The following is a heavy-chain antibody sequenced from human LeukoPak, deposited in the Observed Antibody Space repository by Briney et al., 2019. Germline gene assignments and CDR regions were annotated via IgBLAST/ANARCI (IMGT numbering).Heavy chain of an antibody. CDR3: ARVQRYCGSTSCYRPF. V-gene: IGHV4-31*03. CDR2: IYYSGST. J-gene: IGHJ3*01. CDR1: GGSISSGGYY. D-gene: IGHD2-2*01. Sequence: SETLSLTCTVSGGSISSGGYYWSWIRQHPGKGLEWIGYIYYSGSTYYNPSLKSRVTISVDKSKNQFSLKLSSVTAADTAVYYCARVQRYCGSTSCYRPFWGQGTTVTVSS.